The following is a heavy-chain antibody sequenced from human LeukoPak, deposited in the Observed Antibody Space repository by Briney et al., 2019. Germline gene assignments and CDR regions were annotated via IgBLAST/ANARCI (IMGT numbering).Heavy chain of an antibody. CDR1: GFTFSDNG. CDR2: ISTDGSYK. J-gene: IGHJ5*02. D-gene: IGHD6-13*01. CDR3: AKDGTSSWFGEAT. Sequence: GGSLRLSCAASGFTFSDNGMQWVRQAPGKGLEWVALISTDGSYKDYADSVKGRFTLSRDNSKNTLFLQMNSLRVEDTAVYYCAKDGTSSWFGEATWGQGTLVTVSS. V-gene: IGHV3-30*18.